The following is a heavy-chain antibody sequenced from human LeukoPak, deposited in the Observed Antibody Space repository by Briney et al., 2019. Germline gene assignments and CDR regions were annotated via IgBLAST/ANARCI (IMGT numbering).Heavy chain of an antibody. D-gene: IGHD3-22*01. CDR2: IVVGSGNT. Sequence: ASVKVSCKTSGFTFTSSAVQWVRQARGQRLEWIGWIVVGSGNTNYAQKFQERVTIIRDMSTSTAYMELSSLRSEDTAVYYCAADRALDSRGNPYYSDYWGQGTLVTVSS. CDR1: GFTFTSSA. V-gene: IGHV1-58*01. J-gene: IGHJ4*02. CDR3: AADRALDSRGNPYYSDY.